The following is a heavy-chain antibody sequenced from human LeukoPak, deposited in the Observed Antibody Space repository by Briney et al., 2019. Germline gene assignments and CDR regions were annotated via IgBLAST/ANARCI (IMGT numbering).Heavy chain of an antibody. V-gene: IGHV4-39*01. CDR1: GGSISSSSYY. D-gene: IGHD1-14*01. Sequence: SETLSLTCTVSGGSISSSSYYWGWIRQPPGKGLEWIGSIYYSGSTYYNPSLKSRVTISVDTSKNQFSLKLSSVTAADTAVYYCAIRKGYWFDPWGQGALVTVSS. J-gene: IGHJ5*02. CDR3: AIRKGYWFDP. CDR2: IYYSGST.